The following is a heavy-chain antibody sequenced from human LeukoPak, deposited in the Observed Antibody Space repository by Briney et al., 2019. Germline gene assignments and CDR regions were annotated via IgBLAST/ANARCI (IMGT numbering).Heavy chain of an antibody. CDR3: ARTRGGYSYGYPGYFQH. D-gene: IGHD5-18*01. Sequence: ASVKVSCKASGYTFTGYYMHWVRQPPGQGLEWMGWINPNSGGTNYAQKFQGRVTMTRDTSITTAYMELSRLTSDDTAVYYCARTRGGYSYGYPGYFQHWGQGTLVTVSS. V-gene: IGHV1-2*02. J-gene: IGHJ1*01. CDR2: INPNSGGT. CDR1: GYTFTGYY.